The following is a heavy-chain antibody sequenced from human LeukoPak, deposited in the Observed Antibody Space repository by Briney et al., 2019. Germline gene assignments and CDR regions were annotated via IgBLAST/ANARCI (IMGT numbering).Heavy chain of an antibody. CDR2: INPNSGGT. J-gene: IGHJ4*02. CDR3: ARGGDHSSSWSKNPQDY. Sequence: ASVKVSCKASGYTFTGYYMHWVRRAPGQGLEWMGWINPNSGGTNYAQKFQGRVTMTRDTSISTAYMELSRLRSDDTAVYYCARGGDHSSSWSKNPQDYWGQGTLVTVSS. CDR1: GYTFTGYY. D-gene: IGHD6-13*01. V-gene: IGHV1-2*02.